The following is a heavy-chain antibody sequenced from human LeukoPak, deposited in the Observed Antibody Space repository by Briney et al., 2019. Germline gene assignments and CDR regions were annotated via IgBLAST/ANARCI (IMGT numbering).Heavy chain of an antibody. D-gene: IGHD3-22*01. CDR2: IYYSGST. Sequence: PSETLSLTCTVSGGSISSGDYYWSWIRQPPRKGLEWIGYIYYSGSTYYNPSLKSRVTISVDTSKNQFSLKLSSVTAADTAVYYCAREWWYYDSSGYYYYYGMDVWGQGTTVTVSS. J-gene: IGHJ6*02. V-gene: IGHV4-30-4*01. CDR1: GGSISSGDYY. CDR3: AREWWYYDSSGYYYYYGMDV.